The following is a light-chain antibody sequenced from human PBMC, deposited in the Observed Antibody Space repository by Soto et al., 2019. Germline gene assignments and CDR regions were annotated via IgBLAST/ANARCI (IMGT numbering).Light chain of an antibody. CDR2: GAS. J-gene: IGKJ1*01. CDR3: QQYNSYSQT. V-gene: IGKV1-5*01. Sequence: DIQMTQSPSTLSASVGDRVTITCRASQSISSWLAWYQQKPGKAPKLLIYGASNLQSGVPSRFSGSGSGTEFTLTISSLQPDDFATYYCQQYNSYSQTFGQGTKVDI. CDR1: QSISSW.